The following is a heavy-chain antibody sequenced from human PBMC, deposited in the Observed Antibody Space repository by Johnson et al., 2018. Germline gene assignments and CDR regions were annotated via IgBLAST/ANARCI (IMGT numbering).Heavy chain of an antibody. CDR3: ARIRRSSSRPDSFDI. V-gene: IGHV4-59*01. CDR2: IDYSGTT. Sequence: QVQLQESGPGLEKPSETLSLTCTVSGGSIGTYYWSWIRQPPGKGLEWIGFIDYSGTTDYNPSLKSRVTISIDTSKNQFSLKLTSVTAADPAVFFFARIRRSSSRPDSFDIWGQGTMVTGSS. CDR1: GGSIGTYY. D-gene: IGHD6-19*01. J-gene: IGHJ3*02.